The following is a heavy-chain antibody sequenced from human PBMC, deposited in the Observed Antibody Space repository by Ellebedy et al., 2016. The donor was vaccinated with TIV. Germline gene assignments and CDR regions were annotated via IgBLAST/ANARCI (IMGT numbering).Heavy chain of an antibody. CDR1: GFTFSSYW. J-gene: IGHJ4*02. CDR2: IKSDESIT. Sequence: GGSLRLSCAASGFTFSSYWMHWVRQAPGKGLMWVSRIKSDESITNCADSVKGRFTISRDNAKNTLYLQMNSLRAEDTAVYYCARDRGSAGYCSGGNCPFDYWGQGTLVTVSS. CDR3: ARDRGSAGYCSGGNCPFDY. V-gene: IGHV3-74*01. D-gene: IGHD2-15*01.